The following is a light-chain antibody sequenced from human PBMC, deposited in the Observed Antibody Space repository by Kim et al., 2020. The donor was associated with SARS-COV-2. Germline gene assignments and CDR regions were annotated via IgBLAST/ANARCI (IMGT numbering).Light chain of an antibody. J-gene: IGKJ3*01. CDR3: QQSYITPFT. Sequence: DIQMTQSPSSLSASVGDRVTITCRTTQSISSHLNWYQQKPGRVPKLLISAASTSQGGVPSRFSGSGSETDFTLTISSLQPEDFATYFCQQSYITPFTFGPGTKVDIK. V-gene: IGKV1-39*01. CDR1: QSISSH. CDR2: AAS.